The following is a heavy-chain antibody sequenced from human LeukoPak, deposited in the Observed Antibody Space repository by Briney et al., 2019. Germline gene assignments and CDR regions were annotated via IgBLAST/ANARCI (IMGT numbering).Heavy chain of an antibody. V-gene: IGHV3-48*01. Sequence: GGSLRLSCAASGFTFSGHNMNWVRQAPGKGLEWISFVSISSGTIYYAESVKGRFTISRDNSKNTLYLQMNSLRVEDRAVYYCAKDYYDSSGHRGYFDHWGQGTLVTVSS. D-gene: IGHD3-22*01. CDR3: AKDYYDSSGHRGYFDH. CDR1: GFTFSGHN. J-gene: IGHJ4*02. CDR2: VSISSGTI.